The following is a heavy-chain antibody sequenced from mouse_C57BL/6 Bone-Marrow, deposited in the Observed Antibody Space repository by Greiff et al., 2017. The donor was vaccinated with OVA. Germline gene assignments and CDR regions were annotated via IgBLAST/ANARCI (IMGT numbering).Heavy chain of an antibody. Sequence: QVQLQQPGAELVEPGASVKMSCKASGYTFTSYWITWVKQRPGQGLEWIGDIYPGSGSTNYNEKFKSKATLTVDTSSSTAYMQLSSLTSKDSAVYYCANLLWFPYYAMDYWGQGTSVTVSS. J-gene: IGHJ4*01. V-gene: IGHV1-55*01. CDR1: GYTFTSYW. CDR3: ANLLWFPYYAMDY. D-gene: IGHD2-2*01. CDR2: IYPGSGST.